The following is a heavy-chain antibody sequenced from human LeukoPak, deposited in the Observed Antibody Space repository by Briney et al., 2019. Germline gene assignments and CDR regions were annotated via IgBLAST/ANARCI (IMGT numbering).Heavy chain of an antibody. CDR3: ARIAAPGNRRLNF. CDR2: MNPNSGNT. CDR1: GYTFTTYD. J-gene: IGHJ4*02. D-gene: IGHD6-13*01. Sequence: EASVKVSCKASGYTFTTYDFNWVRQAAGQGLEWMGWMNPNSGNTGNAQKFQGRVTMTRNTSISTAYMELTSLTSEDTAVYFCARIAAPGNRRLNFWGQGTLVTVSS. V-gene: IGHV1-8*01.